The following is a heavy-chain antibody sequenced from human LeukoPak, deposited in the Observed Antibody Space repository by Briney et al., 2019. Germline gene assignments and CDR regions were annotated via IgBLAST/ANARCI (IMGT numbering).Heavy chain of an antibody. Sequence: SETLSLTRAVYGGSFSGYYWSWIRQPPGKGLEWIGEINHSGSTNYNPSLKSRVTISVDTSKNQFSLKLSSVTAADTAVYYCARKVAGPYYYGMDVWGQGTTVTVSS. CDR3: ARKVAGPYYYGMDV. V-gene: IGHV4-34*01. CDR1: GGSFSGYY. CDR2: INHSGST. D-gene: IGHD6-19*01. J-gene: IGHJ6*02.